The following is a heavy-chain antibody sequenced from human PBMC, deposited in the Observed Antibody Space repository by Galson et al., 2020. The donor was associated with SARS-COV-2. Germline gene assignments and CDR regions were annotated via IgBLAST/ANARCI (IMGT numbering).Heavy chain of an antibody. D-gene: IGHD2-21*02. Sequence: GESLKISCNGSGYSFTSYWIGWVRQMPGKGLEWMGIIYPGDSDTRYSPSFQGQVTISADKSISTAYLQWSSLKASDTAMYYCARQVVVTAIRPDYYFDYWGQGTLVTVSS. J-gene: IGHJ4*02. CDR3: ARQVVVTAIRPDYYFDY. CDR2: IYPGDSDT. CDR1: GYSFTSYW. V-gene: IGHV5-51*01.